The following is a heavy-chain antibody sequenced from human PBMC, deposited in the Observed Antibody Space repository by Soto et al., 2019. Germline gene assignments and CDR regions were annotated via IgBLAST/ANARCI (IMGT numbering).Heavy chain of an antibody. V-gene: IGHV4-30-4*01. CDR1: GVSISSGDYY. CDR3: ARDRYFGSGTYDNFYSGMDV. D-gene: IGHD3-10*01. J-gene: IGHJ6*02. Sequence: QVQLQESGPGLVKPSETLSLTCSVSGVSISSGDYYWSWIRQPPGKVLEWIGNIFHSGSMYYNTSLRSRLTISLDRSKNQFSLRLSSVTAADTAFYYCARDRYFGSGTYDNFYSGMDVWGQGTTVTVS. CDR2: IFHSGSM.